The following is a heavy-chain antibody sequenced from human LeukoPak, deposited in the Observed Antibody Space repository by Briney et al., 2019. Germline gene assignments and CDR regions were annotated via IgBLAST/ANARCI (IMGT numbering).Heavy chain of an antibody. J-gene: IGHJ6*03. D-gene: IGHD5-12*01. CDR1: GYTFTSYD. CDR3: GRARRGGYDYYYYYYMDV. V-gene: IGHV1-8*01. CDR2: MNPNSGNT. Sequence: GASVKVSCKASGYTFTSYDINWVRQATGQGLEWMGWMNPNSGNTGYAQKFQGRVTMTRNTPISTAYMELSSLRSEDTAVYYCGRARRGGYDYYYYYYMDVWGKGTTVTVSS.